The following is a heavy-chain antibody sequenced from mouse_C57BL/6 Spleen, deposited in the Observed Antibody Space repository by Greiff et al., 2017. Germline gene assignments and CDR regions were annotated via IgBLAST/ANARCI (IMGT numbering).Heavy chain of an antibody. CDR2: ISYDGSN. J-gene: IGHJ1*03. V-gene: IGHV3-6*01. CDR1: GYSIPSGYY. Sequence: EVKLQESGPGLVKPSQSLSLTCSVTGYSIPSGYYWNWIRQFPGNKLEWMGYISYDGSNHYNPSLKNRISITRDTSKNQFFLKLNSVTTEDTSTYYCASSYGSSLYWYFDVWGTGTTVTVSS. CDR3: ASSYGSSLYWYFDV. D-gene: IGHD1-1*01.